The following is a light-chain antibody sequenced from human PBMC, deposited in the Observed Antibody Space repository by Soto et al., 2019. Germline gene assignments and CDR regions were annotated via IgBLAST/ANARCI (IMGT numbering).Light chain of an antibody. J-gene: IGLJ1*01. CDR3: QSYDSSLSAPYV. V-gene: IGLV1-40*01. CDR1: SSNIGAGYD. Sequence: QSVRTQPPSVSGAPGQRVTVSCTGSSSNIGAGYDVHWYQQLPGTAPKLLIYGNNNRPSGVPDRFSGSKSGTSASLAITGLQAEDEADYSCQSYDSSLSAPYVFGTGTKVTVL. CDR2: GNN.